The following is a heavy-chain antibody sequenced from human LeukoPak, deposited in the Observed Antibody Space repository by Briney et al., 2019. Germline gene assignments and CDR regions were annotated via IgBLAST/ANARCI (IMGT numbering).Heavy chain of an antibody. CDR2: FDPEDGET. CDR3: ATDAPGTSWYRDWFDP. J-gene: IGHJ5*02. Sequence: GASVKVSSKLSGYTLTELSMHWVRQAPGKGLEWMGGFDPEDGETIYTQKLQGRVTMTEDTSTDTDYMELRTLRAQSTAVCYSATDAPGTSWYRDWFDPWGQGTLVTVSS. D-gene: IGHD6-13*01. V-gene: IGHV1-24*01. CDR1: GYTLTELS.